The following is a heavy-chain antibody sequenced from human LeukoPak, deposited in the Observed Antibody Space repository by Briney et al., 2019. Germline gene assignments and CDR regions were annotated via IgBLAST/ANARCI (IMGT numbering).Heavy chain of an antibody. J-gene: IGHJ4*02. V-gene: IGHV4-4*07. CDR3: ARVGGPFRGVLYFDY. Sequence: SETLSLTCTVSGGSISSYYWSWIRQPAGEGVEWIGRIYTSGSTNYNPSLKSRVTMSVDTSKNQFSLKLSSVTAADTAVYYCARVGGPFRGVLYFDYWGQGTLVTVSS. CDR1: GGSISSYY. CDR2: IYTSGST. D-gene: IGHD3-16*01.